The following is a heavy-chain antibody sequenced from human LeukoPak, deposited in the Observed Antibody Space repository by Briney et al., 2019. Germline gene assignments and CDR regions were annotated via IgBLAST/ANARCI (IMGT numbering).Heavy chain of an antibody. CDR1: GFPFSSYS. CDR2: ISSSSSYI. J-gene: IGHJ4*02. CDR3: AREGEGIDY. V-gene: IGHV3-21*01. D-gene: IGHD2-21*01. Sequence: GGSLTLSCAASGFPFSSYSMNWVRRAPGKGPEWVSSISSSSSYIYYADPVKGPVTISKDNAKNSLYLLMNSLRAEDTAVYYCAREGEGIDYWGQGTLVTVSS.